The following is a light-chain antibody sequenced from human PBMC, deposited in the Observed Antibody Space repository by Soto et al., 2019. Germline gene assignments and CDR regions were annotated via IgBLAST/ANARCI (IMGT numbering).Light chain of an antibody. V-gene: IGLV2-14*01. CDR3: SSYSSSNIYL. CDR2: EVS. CDR1: GSDVGGYRY. Sequence: QSALTQPASVSGSPGRSITISCTGTGSDVGGYRYVAWYQQRPGKAPKLVIQEVSNRPSGISDRFSGSKSGNTASLTISGLQADDEADYYCSSYSSSNIYLFGTGTKVTVL. J-gene: IGLJ1*01.